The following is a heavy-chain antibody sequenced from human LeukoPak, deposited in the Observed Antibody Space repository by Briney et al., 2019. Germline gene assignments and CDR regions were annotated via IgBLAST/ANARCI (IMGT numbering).Heavy chain of an antibody. D-gene: IGHD3-22*01. J-gene: IGHJ1*01. CDR3: ATYSSLNRREFQY. CDR2: INSDGSTT. CDR1: GFTFSSFW. V-gene: IGHV3-74*01. Sequence: AGGSLRLSCAASGFTFSSFWMHWVRQAPGKGLVWVSHINSDGSTTDYADSVKGRFTISRDNSKNTLYLQMNSLRAEDTAVYYCATYSSLNRREFQYWGQGTLLTVSS.